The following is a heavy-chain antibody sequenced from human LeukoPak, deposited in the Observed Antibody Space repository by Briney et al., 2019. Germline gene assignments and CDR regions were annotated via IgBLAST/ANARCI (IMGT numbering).Heavy chain of an antibody. CDR2: IYHSGST. V-gene: IGHV4-30-2*01. CDR1: GGSISSGGYY. Sequence: SETLSLTCTVSGGSISSGGYYWSWIRQPPGKGLEWIGYIYHSGSTYCNPSLKSRVTISVDRSKNQFSLKLSSVTAADTAVYYCARSLEDWHSSSGRAFDIWGQGTMVTVSS. CDR3: ARSLEDWHSSSGRAFDI. D-gene: IGHD6-6*01. J-gene: IGHJ3*02.